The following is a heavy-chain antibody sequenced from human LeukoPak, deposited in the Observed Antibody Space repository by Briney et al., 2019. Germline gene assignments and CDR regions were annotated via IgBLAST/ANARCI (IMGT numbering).Heavy chain of an antibody. CDR3: ARAEELERLPGPWQYYFDY. V-gene: IGHV3-48*03. Sequence: PGGSLRLSCAASEFTFSSYEMNWVRQAPGKGLEWVSYISKRGYTIHYADSVQGQFTHADSVQGRFTISRDNAKNTLYLQMNSLRAEDTAVYYCARAEELERLPGPWQYYFDYWGQGTLVTVSS. CDR2: ISKRGYTI. CDR1: EFTFSSYE. D-gene: IGHD1-1*01. J-gene: IGHJ4*02.